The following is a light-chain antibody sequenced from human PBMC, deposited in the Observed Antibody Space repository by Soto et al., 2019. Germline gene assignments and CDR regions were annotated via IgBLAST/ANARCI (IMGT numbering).Light chain of an antibody. CDR2: DVS. CDR1: SSDVGGYDY. J-gene: IGLJ1*01. V-gene: IGLV2-14*01. Sequence: QSALTQPASVSGSPLQSITISCTGTSSDVGGYDYVSWYQQHPGKAPKLMIYDVSNRPSGVSNRFSGSKSGNTATLTISGLQAEDEADYYCGSYTSSSTYVFGTGTKVTVL. CDR3: GSYTSSSTYV.